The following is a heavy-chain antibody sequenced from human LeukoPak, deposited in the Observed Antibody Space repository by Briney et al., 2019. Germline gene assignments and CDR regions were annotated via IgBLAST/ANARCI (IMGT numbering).Heavy chain of an antibody. Sequence: SETLSLTCTVSDGSISSYYWSWIRQPPGKGLEWIGHIYDSGSTNYNPPLKSRVTISVDTSKNQFSLKLSSVTAADTAVYYCARMVRGVISFDYWGQGTLVTVSS. J-gene: IGHJ4*02. V-gene: IGHV4-59*08. CDR1: DGSISSYY. CDR2: IYDSGST. CDR3: ARMVRGVISFDY. D-gene: IGHD3-10*01.